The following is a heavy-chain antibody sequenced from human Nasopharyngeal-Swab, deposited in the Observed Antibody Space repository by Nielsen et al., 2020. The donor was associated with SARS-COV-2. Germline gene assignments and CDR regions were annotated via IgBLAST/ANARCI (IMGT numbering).Heavy chain of an antibody. V-gene: IGHV4-34*01. CDR2: IHHSGST. CDR3: ARNHYYGSGSYYPLYYYYYGVDV. CDR1: GGSFSGFY. D-gene: IGHD3-10*01. Sequence: SETLSLTCAVYGGSFSGFYWTWIRQPPGKGLEWIDEIHHSGSTNYNPSLKSRVTISVDTSKNQFSLKLSSVTAADTAVYYCARNHYYGSGSYYPLYYYYYGVDVWGQGTTVTVSS. J-gene: IGHJ6*02.